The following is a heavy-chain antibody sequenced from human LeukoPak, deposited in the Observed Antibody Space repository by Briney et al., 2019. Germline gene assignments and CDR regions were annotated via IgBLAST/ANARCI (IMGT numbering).Heavy chain of an antibody. V-gene: IGHV3-30*02. CDR2: IRYDGNNK. D-gene: IGHD3-16*01. Sequence: GGSLRLSCAASGFTFSSSDMHWVRQAPGKGLEWVAFIRYDGNNKYYADSVKGRLTITRDNSKNTLYLQMNSLRAADTAVYYCAKGYRNHLLILLDSSGQGTLVTASS. CDR1: GFTFSSSD. J-gene: IGHJ5*01. CDR3: AKGYRNHLLILLDS.